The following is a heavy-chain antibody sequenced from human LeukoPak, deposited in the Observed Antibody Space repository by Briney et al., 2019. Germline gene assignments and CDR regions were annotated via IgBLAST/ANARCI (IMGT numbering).Heavy chain of an antibody. D-gene: IGHD3-16*02. CDR1: GFTFSSYA. V-gene: IGHV3-30-3*01. CDR2: ISYDGSNK. CDR3: ARDAPLRLGELSPKGVPQNYFDY. Sequence: PGGSLRLSCAASGFTFSSYAMHWVRQAPGKGLEWVAVISYDGSNKYYADSVKGRFTISRDNSKNTLYLQMNSLRAEDTAVYYCARDAPLRLGELSPKGVPQNYFDYWGQGTLVTVSS. J-gene: IGHJ4*02.